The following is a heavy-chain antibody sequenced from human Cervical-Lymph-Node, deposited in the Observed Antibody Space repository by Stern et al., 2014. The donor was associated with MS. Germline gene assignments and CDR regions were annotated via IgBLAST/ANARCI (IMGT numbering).Heavy chain of an antibody. CDR2: IWYDGSNK. CDR3: ARDGKDFWSGHDAFDI. CDR1: GFTFSSYG. J-gene: IGHJ3*02. Sequence: MQLVESGGGVVQPGRSLRLSCAASGFTFSSYGMHWVRQAPGKGLEWVAVIWYDGSNKYYAASVKGRFTISRDNSKNTLYLQMNSLRAEDTAVYYCARDGKDFWSGHDAFDIWGQGTMVTVSS. V-gene: IGHV3-33*01. D-gene: IGHD3-3*01.